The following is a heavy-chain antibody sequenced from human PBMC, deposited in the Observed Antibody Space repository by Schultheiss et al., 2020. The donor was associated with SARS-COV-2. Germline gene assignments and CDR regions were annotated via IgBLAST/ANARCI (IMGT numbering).Heavy chain of an antibody. CDR2: ISGSGGST. CDR1: GFTFSSYA. V-gene: IGHV3-23*01. J-gene: IGHJ4*01. CDR3: ARDPDDVYDGSDSSL. Sequence: GGSLRLSCAASGFTFSSYAMSWVRQAPGKGLEWVSAISGSGGSTYYADSMKGRFTISRDNSKNTLYLQMNSLRAEDTAVYYCARDPDDVYDGSDSSLWGQGTQVTVSS. D-gene: IGHD3-22*01.